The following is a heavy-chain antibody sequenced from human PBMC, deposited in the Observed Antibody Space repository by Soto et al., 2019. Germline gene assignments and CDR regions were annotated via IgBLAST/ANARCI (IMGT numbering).Heavy chain of an antibody. CDR3: ERDVSEPTIFGVGITANQDYYYGMDV. Sequence: ASVKVSCKASGYTFTSYGISWVRQAPGQGLEGMGWISAYNGNAKYAQKLQGRVTMTTDTSTSTAYMELRSLRSDDTAVYYCERDVSEPTIFGVGITANQDYYYGMDVWG. CDR2: ISAYNGNA. J-gene: IGHJ6*02. D-gene: IGHD3-3*01. V-gene: IGHV1-18*01. CDR1: GYTFTSYG.